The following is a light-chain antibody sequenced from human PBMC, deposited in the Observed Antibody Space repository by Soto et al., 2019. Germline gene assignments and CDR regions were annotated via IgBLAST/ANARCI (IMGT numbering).Light chain of an antibody. CDR1: QSVSSN. Sequence: EIVMTQSPATLSVSPGERATLSCRASQSVSSNLAWYQQKPGQAPRLPIYGASTRATGIPARFSGSGSGTEFTLTISSLQSEDFAVYYCQQYNNWPLTFGGGTKVDSK. CDR2: GAS. V-gene: IGKV3-15*01. CDR3: QQYNNWPLT. J-gene: IGKJ4*01.